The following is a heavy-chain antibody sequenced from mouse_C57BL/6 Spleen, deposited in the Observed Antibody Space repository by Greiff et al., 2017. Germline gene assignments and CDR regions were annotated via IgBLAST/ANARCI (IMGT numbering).Heavy chain of an antibody. J-gene: IGHJ2*01. CDR2: IYPSDSET. D-gene: IGHD2-3*01. Sequence: VQLQQSGAELVRPGSSVKLSCKASGYTFTSYWMDWVKQRPGQGLEWIGNIYPSDSETHYNQKFKDKATLTVDKSSSTAYMQLSSLTSEDSAVYYCARSAYDGYPFDYWGQGTTLTVSS. CDR1: GYTFTSYW. V-gene: IGHV1-61*01. CDR3: ARSAYDGYPFDY.